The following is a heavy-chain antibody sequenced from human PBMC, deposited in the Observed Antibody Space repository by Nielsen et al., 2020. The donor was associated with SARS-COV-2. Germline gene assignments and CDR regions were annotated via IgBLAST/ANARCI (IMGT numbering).Heavy chain of an antibody. D-gene: IGHD1-26*01. CDR2: ISASSSNT. V-gene: IGHV3-23*01. CDR3: AIPASGSYYGTGDYYYYGMDV. Sequence: GESLKISCVASGFTFNSYAMNWVRQAPGKGLEWVSTISASSSNTYYADSVKGRFTISRDNSMNTLFLQMNSLRAEDTAVYYCAIPASGSYYGTGDYYYYGMDVWGQGTTVTVSS. J-gene: IGHJ6*02. CDR1: GFTFNSYA.